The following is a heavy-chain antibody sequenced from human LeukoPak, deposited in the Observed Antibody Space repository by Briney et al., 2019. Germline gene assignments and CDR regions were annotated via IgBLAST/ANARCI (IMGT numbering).Heavy chain of an antibody. CDR2: IYTSGST. V-gene: IGHV4-4*07. D-gene: IGHD3-10*01. CDR3: ARGVWFGEMDWFDP. CDR1: GGSISSYY. Sequence: SETLSLTCTVSGGSISSYYWSWIRQPAGKGLEWIGRIYTSGSTNYNPSLKSRVTMSVDTSKNQFSLKLSSVTAADTAVYYCARGVWFGEMDWFDPWGQGTLVTVSS. J-gene: IGHJ5*02.